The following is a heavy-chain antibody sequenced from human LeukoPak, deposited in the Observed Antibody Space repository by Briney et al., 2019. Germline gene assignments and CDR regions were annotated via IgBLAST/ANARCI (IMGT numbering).Heavy chain of an antibody. Sequence: PGGSLRLSCSASGFAFSSYAMHEVRQAPGKGLQYVSAISTNGGNTYYTDSVKGRFTISRDNSRDTLYLQMSSLRADDTAVYYCVKGRGGVVVVVSTTDKYDAFDIWGQGTMVTVSS. CDR3: VKGRGGVVVVVSTTDKYDAFDI. J-gene: IGHJ3*02. CDR1: GFAFSSYA. V-gene: IGHV3-64D*06. D-gene: IGHD2-15*01. CDR2: ISTNGGNT.